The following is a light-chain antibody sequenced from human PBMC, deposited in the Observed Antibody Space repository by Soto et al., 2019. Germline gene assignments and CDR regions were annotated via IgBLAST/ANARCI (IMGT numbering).Light chain of an antibody. CDR3: QQSYSTLFT. Sequence: DIQMTQSPSSLSASVGDRVTITCRASQTIIRYLNWYQQKPGRAPNLLIYAASSLQSGVPSRFSGSGSGTEFPLTISSLQPEYFATYYFQQSYSTLFTFGPGTKVEIK. J-gene: IGKJ3*01. V-gene: IGKV1-39*01. CDR1: QTIIRY. CDR2: AAS.